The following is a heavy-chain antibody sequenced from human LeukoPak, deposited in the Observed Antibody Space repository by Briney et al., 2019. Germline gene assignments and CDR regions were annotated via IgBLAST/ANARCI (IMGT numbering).Heavy chain of an antibody. CDR3: ARDRRYYDSSGYYFHWYFDL. D-gene: IGHD3-22*01. V-gene: IGHV3-53*01. CDR1: GFTFSSYE. Sequence: PGGSLRLSCAASGFTFSSYEMNWVRQAPGKGLEWVSVIYSGVSTYYADSVKGRFTISRDNSKNTPYLQMNSLRAEDTALYYCARDRRYYDSSGYYFHWYFDLWGRGTLVTVSS. CDR2: IYSGVST. J-gene: IGHJ2*01.